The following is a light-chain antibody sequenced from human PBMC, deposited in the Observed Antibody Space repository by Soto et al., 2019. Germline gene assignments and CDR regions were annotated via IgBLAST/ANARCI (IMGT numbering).Light chain of an antibody. Sequence: QSALTQPASVSGSPGQSITISCTGTSSDVGGYNYVSWYQHHPGKAPKLIIYEVNNRPSGVSNRFSGSKSGNTASLTISGLQAEDDADYYCSSYTTSSPLVFGGGTKLTVL. CDR2: EVN. J-gene: IGLJ3*02. CDR3: SSYTTSSPLV. CDR1: SSDVGGYNY. V-gene: IGLV2-14*01.